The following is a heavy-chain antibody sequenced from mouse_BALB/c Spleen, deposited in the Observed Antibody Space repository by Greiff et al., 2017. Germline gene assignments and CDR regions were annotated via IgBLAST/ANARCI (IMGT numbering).Heavy chain of an antibody. CDR2: IDPFNGGT. CDR1: GYSFTSYY. CDR3: ARTPFAY. Sequence: EVKLMESGPELMKPGASVKISCKASGYSFTSYYMHWVKQSHGKSLEWIGYIDPFNGGTSYNQKFKGKATLTVDKSSSTAYMHLSSLTSEDSAVYYCARTPFAYWGQGTLVTVSA. J-gene: IGHJ3*01. V-gene: IGHV1S135*01.